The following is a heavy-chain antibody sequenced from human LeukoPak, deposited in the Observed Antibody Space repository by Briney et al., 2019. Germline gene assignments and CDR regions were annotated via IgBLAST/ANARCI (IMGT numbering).Heavy chain of an antibody. CDR2: IYYSGST. Sequence: SETLSLTCTVSGGSLSSYYWIWIRQPPGKGLEWIGYIYYSGSTNYNPSLKSRVTISVDTSKNQFSLKLSSVTAADTAVYYCATHPSVDASMYYFDYWGQGTLVTVSS. V-gene: IGHV4-59*01. CDR3: ATHPSVDASMYYFDY. J-gene: IGHJ4*02. D-gene: IGHD5-12*01. CDR1: GGSLSSYY.